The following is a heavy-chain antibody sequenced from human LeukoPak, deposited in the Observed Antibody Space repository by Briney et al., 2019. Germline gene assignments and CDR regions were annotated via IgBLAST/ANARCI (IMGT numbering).Heavy chain of an antibody. Sequence: SETLSLTCAVYGGSFSGYYWSWIRQPPGKGLEWIGEINHSGSTNYNPSLKSRVTISVDTSKNQFSLKLSSVTAADTAVYHCARDFEYSSSSGFDYWGQGTLVTVSS. J-gene: IGHJ4*02. CDR1: GGSFSGYY. V-gene: IGHV4-34*01. CDR2: INHSGST. CDR3: ARDFEYSSSSGFDY. D-gene: IGHD6-6*01.